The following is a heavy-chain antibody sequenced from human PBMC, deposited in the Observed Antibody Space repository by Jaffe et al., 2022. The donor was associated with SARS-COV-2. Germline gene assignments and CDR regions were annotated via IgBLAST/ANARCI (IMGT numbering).Heavy chain of an antibody. Sequence: EVQLVQSGAEVKKPGESLKISCQGSGYTFGNYWIGWVRQVPGQRLEWMGVIYPGDSDTRYSPSFQGRVTISADKSISTTYLQWSSLRASDTAIYYCARRAEGYDISVRYWGQGTLVAVSS. J-gene: IGHJ4*02. CDR2: IYPGDSDT. V-gene: IGHV5-51*01. D-gene: IGHD3-9*01. CDR3: ARRAEGYDISVRY. CDR1: GYTFGNYW.